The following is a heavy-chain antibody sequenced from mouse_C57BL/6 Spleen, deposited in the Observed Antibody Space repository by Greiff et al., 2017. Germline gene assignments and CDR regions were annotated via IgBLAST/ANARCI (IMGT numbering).Heavy chain of an antibody. D-gene: IGHD1-1*01. CDR1: GYTFTDHT. J-gene: IGHJ4*01. CDR2: IYPRDGST. Sequence: VQLQESDAELVKPGASVKISCKVSGYTFTDHTIHWMKQRPEQGLEWIGYIYPRDGSTKYNEKFKGKATLTADKSSSTAYMQLNSLTSEDSAVYYCAREGRLLRMDYAMDYWGQGTSVTVSS. CDR3: AREGRLLRMDYAMDY. V-gene: IGHV1-78*01.